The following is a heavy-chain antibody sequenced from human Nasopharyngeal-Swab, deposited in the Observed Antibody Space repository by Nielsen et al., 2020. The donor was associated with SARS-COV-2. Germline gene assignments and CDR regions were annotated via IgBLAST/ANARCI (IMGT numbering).Heavy chain of an antibody. CDR2: IWYDGGNK. J-gene: IGHJ6*03. V-gene: IGHV3-33*01. Sequence: VRQAPGKGLEWVAVIWYDGGNKFYADSVKGRFAISRDNSENTLYLQMNSLRAEDTAVYYCARFGLYDTLTGYNSHYYMDVWGKGTTVTVSS. D-gene: IGHD3-9*01. CDR3: ARFGLYDTLTGYNSHYYMDV.